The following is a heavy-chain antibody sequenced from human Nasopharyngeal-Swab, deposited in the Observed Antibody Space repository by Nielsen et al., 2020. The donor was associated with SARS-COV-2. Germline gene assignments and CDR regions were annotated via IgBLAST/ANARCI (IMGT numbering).Heavy chain of an antibody. D-gene: IGHD2-15*01. V-gene: IGHV4-59*12. J-gene: IGHJ5*02. CDR2: IYYSGST. CDR3: ARLLPNTINWFDP. Sequence: RQAPGKGLEWIGYIYYSGSTNYNPSLKSRVTISVDTSKNQFSLKLSSVTAADTAVYYCARLLPNTINWFDPWGQGTLVTVSS.